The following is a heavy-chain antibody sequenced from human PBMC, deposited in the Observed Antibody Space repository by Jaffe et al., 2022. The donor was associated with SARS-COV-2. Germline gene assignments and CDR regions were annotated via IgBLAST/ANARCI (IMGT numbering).Heavy chain of an antibody. V-gene: IGHV4-59*01. J-gene: IGHJ4*02. CDR2: IYHSGDS. Sequence: QVQLQESGPGLVKPSETLSLTCIVSGDSIRSYYWSWLRQPPGKGLESIGYIYHSGDSNYSPSLKSRVAISMDTSKNQFSLKLTSVTAADTAMYYCARTARVPDCWGQGILVTVSS. CDR3: ARTARVPDC. CDR1: GDSIRSYY. D-gene: IGHD6-6*01.